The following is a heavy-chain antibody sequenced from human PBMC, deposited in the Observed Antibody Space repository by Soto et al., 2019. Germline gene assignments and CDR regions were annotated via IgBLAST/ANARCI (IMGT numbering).Heavy chain of an antibody. CDR2: ISAYNGNT. CDR1: GYTFTSYG. V-gene: IGHV1-18*04. D-gene: IGHD2-15*01. J-gene: IGHJ5*02. CDR3: ARDSSASVAPGWFDP. Sequence: ASVKVSCKASGYTFTSYGISWVRQAPGQGLEWMGWISAYNGNTNYAQKLQGRVTVTTDTSTSTAYMELRSLRSDDTAVDYCARDSSASVAPGWFDPWGQGTLVTVSS.